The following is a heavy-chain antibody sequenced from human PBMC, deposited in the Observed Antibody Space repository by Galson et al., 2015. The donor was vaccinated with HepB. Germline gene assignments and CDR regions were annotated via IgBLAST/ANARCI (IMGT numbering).Heavy chain of an antibody. J-gene: IGHJ5*02. Sequence: SLRLSCAASGFTFSSYAMHWVRQAPGKGLEWVAVISYDGSNKYYADSVKGRFTISRDNSKNTLYLQMNSLRAEDTAVYYCARDGIRAAAGPNWFDPWGQGTLVTVSS. CDR2: ISYDGSNK. V-gene: IGHV3-30*04. CDR3: ARDGIRAAAGPNWFDP. CDR1: GFTFSSYA. D-gene: IGHD6-13*01.